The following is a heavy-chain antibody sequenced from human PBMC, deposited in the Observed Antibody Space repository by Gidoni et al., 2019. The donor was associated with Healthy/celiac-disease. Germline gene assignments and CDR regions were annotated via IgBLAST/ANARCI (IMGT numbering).Heavy chain of an antibody. CDR2: ISWNCGIL. CDR1: GFTFDDYA. J-gene: IGHJ4*02. D-gene: IGHD3-10*01. Sequence: EVQLVESGGGLVQPGRSLRLSCAASGFTFDDYAMHWVRQAPGKGLGWVSVISWNCGILGYAALVKGRFPIPRDNAKNSRYLKMNILRAEATAFYYCAKEFGVRGVQGGFAYWGQGPLVPVSS. CDR3: AKEFGVRGVQGGFAY. V-gene: IGHV3-9*01.